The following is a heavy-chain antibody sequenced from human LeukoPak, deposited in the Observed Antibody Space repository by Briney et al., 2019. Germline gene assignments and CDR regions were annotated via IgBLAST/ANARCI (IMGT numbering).Heavy chain of an antibody. CDR1: GFTFSSYE. CDR3: ARDLLGAQDY. V-gene: IGHV3-48*03. J-gene: IGHJ4*02. D-gene: IGHD1-26*01. Sequence: GGSLRLSCAASGFTFSSYEMNWVRQAPGKGLEWVSYISSSGSTIYYADSAKGRFTISRDNAKNSLYLQMNSLRAEDTAVYYCARDLLGAQDYWGQGTLVTVSS. CDR2: ISSSGSTI.